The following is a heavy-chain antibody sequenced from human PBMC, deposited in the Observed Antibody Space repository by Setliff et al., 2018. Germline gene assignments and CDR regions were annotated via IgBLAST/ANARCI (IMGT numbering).Heavy chain of an antibody. J-gene: IGHJ6*03. V-gene: IGHV3-53*01. CDR3: AKRGGTHSYYYYMDV. CDR2: IYSGGST. CDR1: GFTVSSNY. Sequence: GGSLRLSCAVSGFTVSSNYMSWVRQAPGKGLEWVSVIYSGGSTYYTDSVKGRFTISRDNSKNTLYLQMNSLRAEDTAVYYCAKRGGTHSYYYYMDVWGKGTTVTVSS. D-gene: IGHD1-1*01.